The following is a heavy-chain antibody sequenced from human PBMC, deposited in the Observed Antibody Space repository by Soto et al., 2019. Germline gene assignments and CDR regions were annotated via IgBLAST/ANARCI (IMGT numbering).Heavy chain of an antibody. CDR3: ARSSGVFAFDI. CDR2: IYYSGST. J-gene: IGHJ3*02. CDR1: GGSISSGGYY. V-gene: IGHV4-31*02. Sequence: SETLSLTXTVSGGSISSGGYYWSWIRQHPGKGLEWIGYIYYSGSTYYNPSLKSRVTISVDTSKNQFSLKLSSVTAADTAVYYCARSSGVFAFDIWGQGTMVTVSS. D-gene: IGHD2-15*01.